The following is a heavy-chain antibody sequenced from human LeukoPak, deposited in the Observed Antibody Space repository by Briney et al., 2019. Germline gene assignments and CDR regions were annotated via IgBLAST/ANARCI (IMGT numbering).Heavy chain of an antibody. Sequence: GGSLRLSCAASGFTFSSYAMNWVRQAPGKGLEWVSGISSSSDRMYYADSVKGRFTISRDNSKNTLYLQMNSLRAEDTAVYYCATDLVGSGWSRSLFDPWGQGTLVTVSS. J-gene: IGHJ5*02. V-gene: IGHV3-23*01. D-gene: IGHD6-19*01. CDR2: ISSSSDRM. CDR1: GFTFSSYA. CDR3: ATDLVGSGWSRSLFDP.